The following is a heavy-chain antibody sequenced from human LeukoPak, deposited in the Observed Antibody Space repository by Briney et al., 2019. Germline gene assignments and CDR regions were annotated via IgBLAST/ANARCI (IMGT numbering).Heavy chain of an antibody. CDR2: ISGSDVST. CDR3: AKGGCSSTTCLVDY. D-gene: IGHD2-2*01. Sequence: GGSLRLSCAASGSTFSSYAMFWVRQAPGKGLEWVSAISGSDVSTYYADSVKGRFTISRDNSKSTLYLQMHSLRAEDTAIYYCAKGGCSSTTCLVDYWGQGTLVPVSS. J-gene: IGHJ4*02. V-gene: IGHV3-23*01. CDR1: GSTFSSYA.